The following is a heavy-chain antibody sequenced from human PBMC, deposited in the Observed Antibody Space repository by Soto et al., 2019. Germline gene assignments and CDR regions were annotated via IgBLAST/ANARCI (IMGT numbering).Heavy chain of an antibody. CDR3: ARKAMPTIYDTPHHFDY. CDR2: ILHCGST. CDR1: GGAISSRYW. V-gene: IGHV4-4*02. J-gene: IGHJ4*02. D-gene: IGHD2-2*01. Sequence: QVRLQESGPGLVKPSETLSRTCAVSGGAISSRYWWSWVRQPPGKGLEWIGEILHCGSTSYNSSLKSRVSISVDKSKNQFSMNLSSLTAAATAVYYCARKAMPTIYDTPHHFDYWGQGTLVTVSS.